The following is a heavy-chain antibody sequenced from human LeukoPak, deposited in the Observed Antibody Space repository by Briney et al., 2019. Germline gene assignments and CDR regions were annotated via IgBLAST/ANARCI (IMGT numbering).Heavy chain of an antibody. CDR1: GLTFSSYS. V-gene: IGHV3-23*01. D-gene: IGHD1-26*01. CDR2: ISPSDGNT. Sequence: PGGSLRLSCAASGLTFSSYSMNWVRQAPGKGLEWVSAISPSDGNTYYADSVKGRFTISRDDSKNTLYLQVNSLRAEDTAVYYCATVSPPTVGSSSFFDYWGQGSLVAVSS. CDR3: ATVSPPTVGSSSFFDY. J-gene: IGHJ4*02.